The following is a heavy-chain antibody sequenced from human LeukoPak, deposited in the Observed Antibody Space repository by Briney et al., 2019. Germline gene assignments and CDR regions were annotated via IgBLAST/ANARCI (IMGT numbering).Heavy chain of an antibody. CDR2: INPNSGGT. D-gene: IGHD2-8*01. Sequence: ASLKVSCKASGYTFTGYYIHWVRQAPGQGLEWMGWINPNSGGTNYAQKFKGTVTMTSDTSINTAYMELSRLRADDTCMYYCTSLNCNNGVCYNFDYWGQGTLVTVSS. J-gene: IGHJ4*02. CDR1: GYTFTGYY. V-gene: IGHV1-2*02. CDR3: TSLNCNNGVCYNFDY.